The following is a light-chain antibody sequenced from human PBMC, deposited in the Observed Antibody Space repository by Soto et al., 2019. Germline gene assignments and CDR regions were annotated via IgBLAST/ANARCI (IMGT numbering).Light chain of an antibody. Sequence: DIQMTQSHSTLSASVGDRVTITGRASQSISSWLAWYQQKPGKAPKLLIYDASSLESGVPSRFSGSGSGTEFTLTISSLQPDDFATYYCQQYNSYPITFGQGTRLEIK. CDR2: DAS. CDR3: QQYNSYPIT. J-gene: IGKJ5*01. V-gene: IGKV1-5*01. CDR1: QSISSW.